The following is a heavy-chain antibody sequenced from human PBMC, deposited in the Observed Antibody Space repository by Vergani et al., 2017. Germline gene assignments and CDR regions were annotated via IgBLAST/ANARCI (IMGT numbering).Heavy chain of an antibody. D-gene: IGHD4/OR15-4a*01. Sequence: QMQLQESGPGLVKPSETLSLSCTVSGDSISTSSYAWGWIRQPPGKTLEWIGTVFYGGRTSYNPSLKSRVTLSLDTSKKQISLHLTSVTAADTAVYYCARCLRDEEMIYGGALGSWFDTWGQGTLVTVSS. V-gene: IGHV4-39*01. CDR2: VFYGGRT. CDR1: GDSISTSSYA. CDR3: ARCLRDEEMIYGGALGSWFDT. J-gene: IGHJ5*02.